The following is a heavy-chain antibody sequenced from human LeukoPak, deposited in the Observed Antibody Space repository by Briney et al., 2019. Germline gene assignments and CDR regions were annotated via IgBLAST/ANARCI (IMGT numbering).Heavy chain of an antibody. CDR3: ARGGAHGMDV. Sequence: GGSLRLSCAASGFTFSDYYMTWIRQAPGKGLEWVSYISGVASDIHYADSVKGRFTISRDNAKNSVCLQMNSLRAEDTAVYYCARGGAHGMDVWGQGTTVTVSS. CDR1: GFTFSDYY. J-gene: IGHJ6*02. D-gene: IGHD1-26*01. CDR2: ISGVASDI. V-gene: IGHV3-11*01.